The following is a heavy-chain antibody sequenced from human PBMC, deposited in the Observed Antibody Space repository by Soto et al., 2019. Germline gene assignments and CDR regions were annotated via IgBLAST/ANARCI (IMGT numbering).Heavy chain of an antibody. Sequence: GSLRLSGAASGFSFSSYAMNWVRQAPGKGLEWVSAISGSGGSTYYADSVKGRFTISRDNSKNTLYLQMNSLRAEDTAVYYCVNEVGIAAGRDLFEPWGRGTLGTVSS. V-gene: IGHV3-23*01. J-gene: IGHJ5*02. CDR3: VNEVGIAAGRDLFEP. CDR1: GFSFSSYA. D-gene: IGHD6-6*01. CDR2: ISGSGGST.